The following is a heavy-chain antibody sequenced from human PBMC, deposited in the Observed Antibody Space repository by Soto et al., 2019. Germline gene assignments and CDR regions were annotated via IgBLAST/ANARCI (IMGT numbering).Heavy chain of an antibody. V-gene: IGHV3-23*01. D-gene: IGHD3-10*01. Sequence: GGSLRLSCAASGFTFSSYAMSWVRQAPGKGLEWVSAISGSGGSTYYADSVKGRFTISRDNSKNTLHLQMNSLRAEDTAVYYCAKDQALLWFGELLPQDYFDYWGQGTLVTVSS. CDR1: GFTFSSYA. CDR3: AKDQALLWFGELLPQDYFDY. J-gene: IGHJ4*02. CDR2: ISGSGGST.